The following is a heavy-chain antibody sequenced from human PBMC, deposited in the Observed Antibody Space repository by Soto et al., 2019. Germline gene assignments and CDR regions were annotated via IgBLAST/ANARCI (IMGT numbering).Heavy chain of an antibody. D-gene: IGHD4-17*01. V-gene: IGHV1-2*06. Sequence: QVQLVQSGAEVKKAGASVKVSCKASGYIFTGYFIHWVRQIAGQGLQWMGRITPNSGDTKYGETFQGRVTLTRDTSTRTADMELSGLTSDDTAMYYCVRWGYGSNSLEFWGQGTLVTVSS. CDR3: VRWGYGSNSLEF. CDR1: GYIFTGYF. J-gene: IGHJ4*03. CDR2: ITPNSGDT.